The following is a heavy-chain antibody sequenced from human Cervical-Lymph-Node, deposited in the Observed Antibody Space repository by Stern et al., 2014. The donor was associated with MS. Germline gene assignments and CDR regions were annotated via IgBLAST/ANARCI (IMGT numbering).Heavy chain of an antibody. D-gene: IGHD3-16*01. J-gene: IGHJ5*02. CDR2: VIPFVGTS. Sequence: DQLVESGAEVKKPGSSVRVSCKASGGISWVRQAPGQGLEWMGGVIPFVGTSTYAQKFQGRVTITADTATNTAYLELNSLCLYDPAVYYCARGGGDNWFDPWGQGTLVTVSS. V-gene: IGHV1-69*06. CDR3: ARGGGDNWFDP. CDR1: GG.